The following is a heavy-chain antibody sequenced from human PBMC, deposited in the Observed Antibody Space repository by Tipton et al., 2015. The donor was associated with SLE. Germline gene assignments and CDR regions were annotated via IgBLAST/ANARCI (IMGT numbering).Heavy chain of an antibody. CDR2: IYYSGAT. D-gene: IGHD3-3*01. V-gene: IGHV4-39*01. J-gene: IGHJ4*02. CDR1: GGSMNTINFY. CDR3: AHDFWSGPLDYFDY. Sequence: TLSLTCTVSGGSMNTINFYWGWIRQSPGEGLQWIASIYYSGATYYNPSLKSRVTISADTSRNQFSLKLSSVTAADTAVYYCAHDFWSGPLDYFDYWGQGILVTVSS.